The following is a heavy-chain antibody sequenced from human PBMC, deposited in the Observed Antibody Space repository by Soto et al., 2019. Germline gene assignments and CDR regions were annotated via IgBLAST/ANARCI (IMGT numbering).Heavy chain of an antibody. V-gene: IGHV1-18*01. J-gene: IGHJ6*03. D-gene: IGHD2-2*01. CDR1: GYTFTSYG. CDR3: ARGGDGYDIVVAPAAMSTGNYYYYYYMDV. Sequence: ASVKVSCKASGYTFTSYGISWVRQAPGQGLEWMGWISTYNGNTNYAQKLQGRVTMTTDTSTSTAYMELRSLRSDDTAVYYCARGGDGYDIVVAPAAMSTGNYYYYYYMDVWGKGTTVTVSS. CDR2: ISTYNGNT.